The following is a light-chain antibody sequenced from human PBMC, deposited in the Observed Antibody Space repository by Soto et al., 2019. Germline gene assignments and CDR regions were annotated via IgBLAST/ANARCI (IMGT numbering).Light chain of an antibody. Sequence: EIVLTQSPGTLSLSPGDRATLSCRASQSVSSIYLAWYQQKPGQAPRLLIYRASSRATGIPDRFNGSGSGTDFTLTISRLEPEDFVVYYCQQYGGSPPYTFGQGTKLEIK. CDR3: QQYGGSPPYT. CDR2: RAS. J-gene: IGKJ2*01. V-gene: IGKV3-20*01. CDR1: QSVSSIY.